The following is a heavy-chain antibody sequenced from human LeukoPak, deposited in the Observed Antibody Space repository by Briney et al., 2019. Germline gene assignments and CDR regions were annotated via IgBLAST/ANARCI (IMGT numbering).Heavy chain of an antibody. J-gene: IGHJ4*02. V-gene: IGHV5-51*01. Sequence: LGESLKISCKGSGYSFTSYWIGWVRQMPGKGLEWMGVIYPGDSDTRYSPSFQGQVTISADKSISTAYLQWSSLKASDTAMYYCARHYYGSGTTRYFDYWGQGTLVTVSS. CDR3: ARHYYGSGTTRYFDY. CDR2: IYPGDSDT. CDR1: GYSFTSYW. D-gene: IGHD3-10*01.